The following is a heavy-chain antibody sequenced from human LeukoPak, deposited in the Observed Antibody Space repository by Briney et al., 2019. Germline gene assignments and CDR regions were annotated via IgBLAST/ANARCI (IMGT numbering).Heavy chain of an antibody. CDR1: GFTFSSYW. Sequence: GGSLRLSCAASGFTFSSYWMSWVRQAPGKGLVWVANIKQDGSEKYYEDSVKGRFTISRDNAKNSLYLQMNSLRAEDTAVYYCAGSGLLWFGELFPGAFDIWGQGTMVTVSS. CDR2: IKQDGSEK. V-gene: IGHV3-7*01. CDR3: AGSGLLWFGELFPGAFDI. D-gene: IGHD3-10*01. J-gene: IGHJ3*02.